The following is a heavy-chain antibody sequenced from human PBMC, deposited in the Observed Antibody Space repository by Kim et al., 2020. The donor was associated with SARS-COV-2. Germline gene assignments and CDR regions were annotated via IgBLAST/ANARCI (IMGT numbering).Heavy chain of an antibody. D-gene: IGHD4-17*01. V-gene: IGHV3-48*02. CDR1: GFTFSRYN. CDR3: ARGYGDYVGYYGMDV. J-gene: IGHJ6*02. CDR2: ISSSSSTI. Sequence: GGSLRLSCAASGFTFSRYNMNWVRQAPGKGLEWVSYISSSSSTIYYADSVKGRFTISRDNAKNSLYLQMNSLRDEDTSVYYCARGYGDYVGYYGMDVWGQGTTVTVSS.